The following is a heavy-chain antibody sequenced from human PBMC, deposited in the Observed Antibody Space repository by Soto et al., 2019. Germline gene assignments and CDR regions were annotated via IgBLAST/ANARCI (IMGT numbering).Heavy chain of an antibody. D-gene: IGHD3-3*01. J-gene: IGHJ6*02. CDR2: VHWNDDK. CDR1: GFSLSTTGAG. Sequence: QITLKEAGPTLVKPTQTLTLTCTFSGFSLSTTGAGVFWIRQPPGKAPEWLALVHWNDDKRYSPSLRPRLTIREDTSRNQVVLSLTNSDPVDTGTYYCAQRRLGDTSPDYNGLDVWGQGNTVIVSS. CDR3: AQRRLGDTSPDYNGLDV. V-gene: IGHV2-5*01.